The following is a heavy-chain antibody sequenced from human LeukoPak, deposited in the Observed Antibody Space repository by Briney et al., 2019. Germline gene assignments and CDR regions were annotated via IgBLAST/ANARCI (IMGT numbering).Heavy chain of an antibody. V-gene: IGHV6-1*01. CDR1: GDRVSSNSAA. Sequence: SQTLSLTCAISGDRVSSNSAAWNWIRQSPSRGLEWLGRTYYRSKWYNEYAVSVKSRITINPDTSKNQFSLQLNSVTPEDTAVYYCARSYSSSWQNNWFDPWGQGTLVTVSS. J-gene: IGHJ5*02. D-gene: IGHD6-13*01. CDR2: TYYRSKWYN. CDR3: ARSYSSSWQNNWFDP.